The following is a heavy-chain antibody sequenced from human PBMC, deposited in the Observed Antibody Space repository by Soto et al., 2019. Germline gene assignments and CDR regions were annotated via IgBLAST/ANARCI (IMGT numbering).Heavy chain of an antibody. CDR1: DYTFTSFG. CDR3: ARDRSMYYGMDV. V-gene: IGHV1-18*01. J-gene: IGHJ6*02. CDR2: ISAYNGNT. D-gene: IGHD2-8*01. Sequence: PSMKISCKATDYTFTSFGISWVRQAPGQGLEWMGWISAYNGNTKYAQKLQGRVTMTTDTSTSTAYMELRSLTSDDTAVYYCARDRSMYYGMDVWGQGTTVTVSS.